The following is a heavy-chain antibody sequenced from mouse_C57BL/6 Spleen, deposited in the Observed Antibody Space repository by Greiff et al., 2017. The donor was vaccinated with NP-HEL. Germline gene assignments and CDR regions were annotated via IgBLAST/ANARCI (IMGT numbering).Heavy chain of an antibody. J-gene: IGHJ2*01. CDR3: AREDYDAYFDY. CDR2: ISSGGSYT. V-gene: IGHV5-6*01. CDR1: GFTFSSYG. Sequence: EVKLVESGGDLVKPGGSLKLSCAASGFTFSSYGMSWVRQTPDKRLEWVATISSGGSYTYYPDSVKGRFTISRDNAKNTLYLQMSSLKSEDTAMYYCAREDYDAYFDYWGQGTTLTVSS. D-gene: IGHD2-4*01.